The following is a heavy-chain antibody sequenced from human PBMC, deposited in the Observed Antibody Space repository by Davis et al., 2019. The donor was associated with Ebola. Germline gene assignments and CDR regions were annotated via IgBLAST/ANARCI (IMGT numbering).Heavy chain of an antibody. CDR2: ISYDGSNK. J-gene: IGHJ4*02. CDR1: GFTFSSYA. V-gene: IGHV3-30-3*01. CDR3: AKGAVGFWSGQYYFDY. Sequence: PAGSLRLSCAASGFTFSSYAMHWVRQAPGKGLEWVAVISYDGSNKYYADSVKGRFTISRDNSKNTLYLQMNSLRAEDTAVYYCAKGAVGFWSGQYYFDYWGQGTLVTVSS. D-gene: IGHD3-3*01.